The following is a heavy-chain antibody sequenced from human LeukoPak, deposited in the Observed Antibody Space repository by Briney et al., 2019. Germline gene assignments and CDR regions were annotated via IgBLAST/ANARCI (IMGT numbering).Heavy chain of an antibody. Sequence: EGSLRLSCVASGFNLRSYGMHWVRQAPGKGLQWVAFIRYDGSDKYYADSVQGRFTISRDTSKNTLYLQMNGLRVEDTAVYYCAKDLQTWPRFPDYWGQGTLVTVSS. CDR1: GFNLRSYG. D-gene: IGHD5-12*01. CDR2: IRYDGSDK. CDR3: AKDLQTWPRFPDY. V-gene: IGHV3-30*02. J-gene: IGHJ4*02.